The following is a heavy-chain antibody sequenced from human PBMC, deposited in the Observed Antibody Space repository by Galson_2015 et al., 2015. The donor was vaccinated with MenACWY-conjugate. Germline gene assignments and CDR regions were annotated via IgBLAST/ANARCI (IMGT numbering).Heavy chain of an antibody. V-gene: IGHV3-15*01. CDR2: IKSKTDGGTT. CDR3: TTEYDYDNSGLFDY. Sequence: SLRLSCAASGFTFSNAWMSWVRQAPGKGLEWVGRIKSKTDGGTTDYAAPVKGRFTISRDDSKNTLYLQMNSLKIEDTAVYYCTTEYDYDNSGLFDYWGQGTLVTVSS. D-gene: IGHD3-22*01. CDR1: GFTFSNAW. J-gene: IGHJ4*02.